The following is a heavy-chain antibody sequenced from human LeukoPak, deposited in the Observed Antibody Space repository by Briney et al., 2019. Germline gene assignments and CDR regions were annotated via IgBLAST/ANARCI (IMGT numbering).Heavy chain of an antibody. J-gene: IGHJ4*02. Sequence: SSETLSLTCAVYGGSFSGYYWSWIRQPPGKGLEWIGEINHSGSTNYNPSLKSRVTISVDTSKNQFSLKLGSVTAADTAVYYCARGGITFGGVIPPWYFDYWGQGTLVTVSS. CDR1: GGSFSGYY. CDR2: INHSGST. CDR3: ARGGITFGGVIPPWYFDY. V-gene: IGHV4-34*01. D-gene: IGHD3-16*02.